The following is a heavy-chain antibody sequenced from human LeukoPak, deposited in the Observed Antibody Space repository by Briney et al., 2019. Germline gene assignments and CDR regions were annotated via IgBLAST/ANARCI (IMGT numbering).Heavy chain of an antibody. CDR2: INPNSGVT. J-gene: IGHJ4*02. CDR1: TYTFTGYY. V-gene: IGHV1-2*02. Sequence: ASMRVSCKASTYTFTGYYIHWVRQAPGQGLEWMGWINPNSGVTSFAQKFQGRVTMTRDTSISTAYMELNRLRSDDTAVYYCARRHIDCATTTCYVDYWGQGTLVTVSS. D-gene: IGHD1-26*01. CDR3: ARRHIDCATTTCYVDY.